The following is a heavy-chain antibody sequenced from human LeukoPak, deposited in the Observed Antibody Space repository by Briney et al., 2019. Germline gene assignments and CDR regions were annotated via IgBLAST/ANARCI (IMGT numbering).Heavy chain of an antibody. CDR2: IIPVLDNA. Sequence: ASVKVSCKASGGTFSSHGVSWVRQAPGQGLEWMGGIIPVLDNANYAQKFQGRVTITTDESTGTAYMELSSLRSEDTAVYYCARGRLYSSSSGRYYFDYWGQGTLVTVSS. CDR3: ARGRLYSSSSGRYYFDY. CDR1: GGTFSSHG. J-gene: IGHJ4*02. V-gene: IGHV1-69*05. D-gene: IGHD6-6*01.